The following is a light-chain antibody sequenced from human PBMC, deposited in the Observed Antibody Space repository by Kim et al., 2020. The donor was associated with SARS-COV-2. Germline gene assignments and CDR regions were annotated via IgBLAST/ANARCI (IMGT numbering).Light chain of an antibody. CDR1: SNDVGAYNY. J-gene: IGLJ3*02. CDR2: DVT. V-gene: IGLV2-14*03. CDR3: YSYTNSRTWV. Sequence: QSALTQPASVSGSPGQSITISCTGTSNDVGAYNYVSWYQHHSGKAPKLMIHDVTRRPSGVSNRFSASKSGNTASLTISGLQAENAATYYCYSYTNSRTWVFGGGTKVTVL.